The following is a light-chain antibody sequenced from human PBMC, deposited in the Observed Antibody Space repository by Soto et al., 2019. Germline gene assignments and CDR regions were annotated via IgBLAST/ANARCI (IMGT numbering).Light chain of an antibody. CDR3: GTWDTSLTVVL. CDR2: ETN. V-gene: IGLV1-51*02. Sequence: QSVLTQPPSVSAASGQKVTISCSGSSSNIGKNYVSWYQQLPGTAPKLLIYETNKRPSGIPDRFSGSKSGTSATLGISGLQTEDEADYYCGTWDTSLTVVLFGGGTKLTVL. CDR1: SSNIGKNY. J-gene: IGLJ2*01.